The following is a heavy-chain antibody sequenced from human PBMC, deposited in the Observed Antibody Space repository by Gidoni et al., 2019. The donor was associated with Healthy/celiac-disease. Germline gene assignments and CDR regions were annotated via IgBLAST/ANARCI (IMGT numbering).Heavy chain of an antibody. D-gene: IGHD4-4*01. V-gene: IGHV4-59*02. CDR3: ARGSTGFDY. Sequence: VSSYYWSWIRQPPGNGLEWIGYIYHSGSTNYNPSLKSRVTISVDTSKNQFCLKMRSVTAADTAVYYCARGSTGFDYWGQGTLVTVSS. CDR2: IYHSGST. CDR1: VSSYY. J-gene: IGHJ4*02.